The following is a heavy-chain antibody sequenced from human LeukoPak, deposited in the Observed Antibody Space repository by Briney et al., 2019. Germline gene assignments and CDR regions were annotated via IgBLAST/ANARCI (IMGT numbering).Heavy chain of an antibody. CDR2: INPSGGST. D-gene: IGHD3-22*01. J-gene: IGHJ4*02. V-gene: IGHV1-46*01. Sequence: ASVKVSCKASFSGNYFQWVRQAPGQGLEWMGIINPSGGSTSYAQKFQGRVTMTRDTSMSTVYMELSSLRSEDTAVYYCARGALYDSSGYNDYWGQGTLVTVSS. CDR3: ARGALYDSSGYNDY. CDR1: FSGNY.